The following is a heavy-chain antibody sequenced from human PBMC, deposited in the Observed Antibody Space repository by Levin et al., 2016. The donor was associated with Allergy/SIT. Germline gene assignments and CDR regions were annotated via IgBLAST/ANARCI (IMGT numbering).Heavy chain of an antibody. CDR1: GFTFGNFA. J-gene: IGHJ4*02. CDR2: ISSSGVQT. V-gene: IGHV3-64D*08. CDR3: VKDPRHYYGSGSYWDF. D-gene: IGHD3-10*01. Sequence: GGSLRLSCSASGFTFGNFAMHWVRQVPGAGLEYVAAISSSGVQTYYADSVKGRVTISRDNLKNTLYFEMSSLTVEDTAVYYCVKDPRHYYGSGSYWDFWGQGVLVTVSS.